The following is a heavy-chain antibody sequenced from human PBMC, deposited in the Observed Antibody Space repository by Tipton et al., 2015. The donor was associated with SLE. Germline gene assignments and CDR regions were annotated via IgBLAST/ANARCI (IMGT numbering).Heavy chain of an antibody. D-gene: IGHD4-17*01. V-gene: IGHV4-59*12. CDR3: ARQNDYGPHY. CDR1: GGSISSYY. J-gene: IGHJ4*02. Sequence: TLSLTCTVSGGSISSYYWSWIRQPPGKGLEWIGSIYYSGSTYYNPSLKSRVTISVDTSKNQFSLKLSSVTAADTAVYYCARQNDYGPHYWGQGTLVTVSS. CDR2: IYYSGST.